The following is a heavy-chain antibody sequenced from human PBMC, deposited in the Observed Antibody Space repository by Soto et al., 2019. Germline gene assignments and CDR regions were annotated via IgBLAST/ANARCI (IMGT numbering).Heavy chain of an antibody. J-gene: IGHJ4*02. V-gene: IGHV3-30*18. CDR1: GFTFSSYG. Sequence: GGSLRLSCAASGFTFSSYGMHWVRQPPGKGLEWVALISYDGRNKYYADSVKGRFTISRDSSRNTLYLQMNSLTAEDTAVYYCANGRATYGLLTHDYWGQGTLVTVSS. CDR2: ISYDGRNK. CDR3: ANGRATYGLLTHDY. D-gene: IGHD3-10*01.